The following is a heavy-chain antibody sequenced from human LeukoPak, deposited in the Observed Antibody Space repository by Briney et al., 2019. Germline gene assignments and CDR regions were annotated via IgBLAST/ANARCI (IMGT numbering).Heavy chain of an antibody. CDR3: ARGIITGAADADC. D-gene: IGHD1-20*01. Sequence: ASVKVSCKASGYTFTSYYMHWVRQAPGQGLEWMGRINPNSGDTNYAQNFQGRVTMTRDTSISTAYLELSRLTSDDTAVYYCARGIITGAADADCWGQGTLVTVSS. V-gene: IGHV1-2*06. CDR2: INPNSGDT. CDR1: GYTFTSYY. J-gene: IGHJ4*02.